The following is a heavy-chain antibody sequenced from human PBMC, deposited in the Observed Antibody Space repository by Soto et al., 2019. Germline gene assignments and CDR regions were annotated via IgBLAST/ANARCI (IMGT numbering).Heavy chain of an antibody. V-gene: IGHV5-51*01. J-gene: IGHJ5*02. D-gene: IGHD1-1*01. CDR2: IYPGDSDT. Sequence: GESLKISCKGSGYSFTSYWIGWMRQMPGKGLEWMGIIYPGDSDTRYSPSFQGQATNSADKSISTAYLQWSSLKASDTAIYYCARRGRALADDWFDPWGQGTLVTVSS. CDR1: GYSFTSYW. CDR3: ARRGRALADDWFDP.